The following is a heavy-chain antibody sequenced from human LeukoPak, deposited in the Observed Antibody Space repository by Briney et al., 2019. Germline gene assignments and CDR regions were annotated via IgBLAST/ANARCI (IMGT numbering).Heavy chain of an antibody. D-gene: IGHD6-13*01. CDR2: IIPIFGIA. Sequence: ASVKVSCKASGGTFSSYAISWVRQAPGQGLEWMGRIIPIFGIANYAQKFQGRVTITADKSTSTAYMELSSLSSEDTAVYYCASGREGIAAAVPAEYFQHWGQGTLVTVSS. J-gene: IGHJ1*01. CDR3: ASGREGIAAAVPAEYFQH. CDR1: GGTFSSYA. V-gene: IGHV1-69*04.